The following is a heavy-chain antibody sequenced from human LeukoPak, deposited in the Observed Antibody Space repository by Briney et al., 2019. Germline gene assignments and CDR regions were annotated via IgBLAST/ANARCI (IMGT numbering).Heavy chain of an antibody. V-gene: IGHV4-4*07. J-gene: IGHJ4*02. CDR2: IYASGYT. CDR1: GDSISPYS. D-gene: IGHD2-21*01. Sequence: PSETLSLTCTVPGDSISPYSWSWVRQPAGKGLEWIGRIYASGYTDYDPSLRSRVTMSVDTSKNQFSLKLTSVTAADTSVFFCARNHIVTGTYFDSWGPGTLVTVSS. CDR3: ARNHIVTGTYFDS.